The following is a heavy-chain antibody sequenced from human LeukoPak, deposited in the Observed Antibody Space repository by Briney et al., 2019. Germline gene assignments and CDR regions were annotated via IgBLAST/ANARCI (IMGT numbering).Heavy chain of an antibody. CDR3: AKDDAWLRFGE. CDR1: GFTFSSYS. Sequence: GGSLRLSCAASGFTFSSYSVNWVRQAPGKGLEWVSGISPSGDITYYADSVKGRFTISRDNSKNTLYLEVISLTAEDTAVYYCAKDDAWLRFGEWSQGTLVTVSP. V-gene: IGHV3-23*01. CDR2: ISPSGDIT. D-gene: IGHD3-10*01. J-gene: IGHJ4*02.